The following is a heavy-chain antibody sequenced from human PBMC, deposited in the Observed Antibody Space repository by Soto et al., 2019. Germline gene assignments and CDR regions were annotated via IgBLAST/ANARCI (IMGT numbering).Heavy chain of an antibody. Sequence: GSLRLSCAASGFSFILYGMQFFRHSPFKWLEWVAVIWYDGSNKYYADSVKGRFTISRDNSKNTLYLQMNSLRAEDTAVYYCARSPYTTGYHYGMDVWGQGTTVTVSS. J-gene: IGHJ6*02. D-gene: IGHD3-9*01. CDR2: IWYDGSNK. CDR1: GFSFILYG. CDR3: ARSPYTTGYHYGMDV. V-gene: IGHV3-33*01.